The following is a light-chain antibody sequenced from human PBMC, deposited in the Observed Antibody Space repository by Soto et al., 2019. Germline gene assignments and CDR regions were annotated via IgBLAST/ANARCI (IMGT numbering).Light chain of an antibody. J-gene: IGKJ3*01. CDR2: WAS. CDR3: QQYSTTPFT. Sequence: DIVMTQSPDSLAVSLGERATIDCKSSQSLLYSSTEKHSLAWYQQKPGQSPRLLIYWASTRESGVPDRFSGSGSGTDFSLTISSLQAEDVATYYCQQYSTTPFTFGPGTKV. CDR1: QSLLYSSTEKHS. V-gene: IGKV4-1*01.